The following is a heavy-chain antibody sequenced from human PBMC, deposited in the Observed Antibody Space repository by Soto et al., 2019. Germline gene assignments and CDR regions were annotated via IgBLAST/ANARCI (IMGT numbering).Heavy chain of an antibody. CDR2: ISHYNGNT. J-gene: IGHJ5*02. CDR3: ARDEAAHTLDH. D-gene: IGHD6-13*01. CDR1: GYTFTSYG. V-gene: IGHV1-18*01. Sequence: QVQLVQSGAEVKKPGASVKVSCKASGYTFTSYGISWVRQAPGQGLEWMGWISHYNGNTNYAQKLQGRVNMTTDTSTSTDYMELRKLRSEDTAVYYCARDEAAHTLDHWGQGILVTVSS.